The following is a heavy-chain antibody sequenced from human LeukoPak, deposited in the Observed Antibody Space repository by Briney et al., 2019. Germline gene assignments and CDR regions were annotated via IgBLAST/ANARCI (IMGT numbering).Heavy chain of an antibody. J-gene: IGHJ4*02. CDR1: GFTFSSYG. CDR3: AKMVSGYSGSYY. Sequence: GGSLRLSCAASGFTFSSYGMHWVRQAPGKGLEWVAVISHDGSNKYYADSVKGRFTISRDNSKNTLYLQMNSLRAEDTAVYYCAKMVSGYSGSYYWGQGTLVTVSS. D-gene: IGHD1-26*01. CDR2: ISHDGSNK. V-gene: IGHV3-30*18.